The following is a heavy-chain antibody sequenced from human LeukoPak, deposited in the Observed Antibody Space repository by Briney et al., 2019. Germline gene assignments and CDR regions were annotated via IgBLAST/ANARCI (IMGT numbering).Heavy chain of an antibody. CDR3: ARNISSGWYVDY. CDR2: ISGSGDST. J-gene: IGHJ4*02. D-gene: IGHD6-19*01. V-gene: IGHV3-23*01. CDR1: GFTFSSYS. Sequence: PGGSLRLSCAASGFTFSSYSMNWVRQAPGKGLEWVSGISGSGDSTSYADSVKGRFSVSRDNSKNTLYLQMNSLRAEDTALYYCARNISSGWYVDYWGPGTLVTVSS.